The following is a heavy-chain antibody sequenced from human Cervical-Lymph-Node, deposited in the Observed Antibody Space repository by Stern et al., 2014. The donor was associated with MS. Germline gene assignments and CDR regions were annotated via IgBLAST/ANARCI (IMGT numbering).Heavy chain of an antibody. V-gene: IGHV1-18*04. J-gene: IGHJ4*02. D-gene: IGHD3-10*01. CDR1: GYTFTSYG. CDR3: ARSGTRVPRGY. Sequence: QVQLEQSGPEVKKPGASVTVSCKASGYTFTSYGIAWGRQAPGQGLAWMGWSSAYNGNTNDERKLQGRVTLTTNTTTSTAYMELRSLRSDDTAIYCCARSGTRVPRGYWGQGTLITVSS. CDR2: SSAYNGNT.